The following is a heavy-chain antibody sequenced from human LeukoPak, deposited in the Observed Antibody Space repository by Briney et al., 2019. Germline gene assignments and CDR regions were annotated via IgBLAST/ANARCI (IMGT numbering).Heavy chain of an antibody. Sequence: PGGSLRLSCAASGFTFSSYWMSWVRQAPGKGLEWVANIKQDGSEKYYVDSVKGRFTISRDNAKNSLYLQMNSLRAEDTAVYYCAGRDIVVVPAARFDPWGQGTLVTVSS. V-gene: IGHV3-7*01. CDR2: IKQDGSEK. D-gene: IGHD2-2*01. J-gene: IGHJ5*02. CDR3: AGRDIVVVPAARFDP. CDR1: GFTFSSYW.